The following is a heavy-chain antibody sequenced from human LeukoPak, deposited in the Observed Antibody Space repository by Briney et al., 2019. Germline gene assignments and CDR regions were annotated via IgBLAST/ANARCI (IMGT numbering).Heavy chain of an antibody. CDR3: AKDARARSYYYDSSGYTPDY. D-gene: IGHD3-22*01. V-gene: IGHV3-23*01. CDR2: ISGSGGST. J-gene: IGHJ4*02. CDR1: GFTFSSYG. Sequence: GGTLRLSCAASGFTFSSYGMSWVRQAPGKGLEWVSAISGSGGSTYYADSVKGRFTISRDNSKNTLYLQMNSLRAEDTAVYYCAKDARARSYYYDSSGYTPDYWGQGTLVTVSS.